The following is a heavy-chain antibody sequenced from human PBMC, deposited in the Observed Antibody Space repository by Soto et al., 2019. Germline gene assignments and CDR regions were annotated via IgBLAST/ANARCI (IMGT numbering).Heavy chain of an antibody. Sequence: TLSLTCTVSGGSISSGGYYWSWIRQHPGKGLEWIGYSYYSGSTYYNPSLKSRVTISVDTSKNQFSLKLSSVTAADTTVYYCAGRDIVVVPAATKNLPYYYYGMDVWGQGTTVTVSS. J-gene: IGHJ6*02. CDR1: GGSISSGGYY. V-gene: IGHV4-31*03. D-gene: IGHD2-2*01. CDR2: SYYSGST. CDR3: AGRDIVVVPAATKNLPYYYYGMDV.